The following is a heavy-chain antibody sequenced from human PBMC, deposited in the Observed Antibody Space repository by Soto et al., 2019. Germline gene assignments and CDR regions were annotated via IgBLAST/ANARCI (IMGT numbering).Heavy chain of an antibody. V-gene: IGHV2-5*01. CDR2: LYWNDDN. Sequence: QITVKESGPTLVKPTQTLTLSCTFSGFSLSTSEVGVAWIRQPPGKALEWLALLYWNDDNRYSPSLKNRLTITKDTSKNQVILTMINMDPVDTATYYCVHTSGWQHTTWGQGTLATVSS. CDR1: GFSLSTSEVG. D-gene: IGHD1-1*01. J-gene: IGHJ5*02. CDR3: VHTSGWQHTT.